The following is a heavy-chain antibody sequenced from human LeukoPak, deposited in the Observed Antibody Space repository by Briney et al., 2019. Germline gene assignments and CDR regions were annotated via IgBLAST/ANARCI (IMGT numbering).Heavy chain of an antibody. Sequence: PGGSLRLSCIASGFTFSSYWMSWVRQAPGGGLAWVANIKENGSEKYYVDSVQGRFTISRDNAKISLYLQMNSLRAEDTAVYYCASQFWWAAVAGTALDYWGQGTLVTVSS. V-gene: IGHV3-7*03. CDR2: IKENGSEK. J-gene: IGHJ4*02. D-gene: IGHD6-19*01. CDR1: GFTFSSYW. CDR3: ASQFWWAAVAGTALDY.